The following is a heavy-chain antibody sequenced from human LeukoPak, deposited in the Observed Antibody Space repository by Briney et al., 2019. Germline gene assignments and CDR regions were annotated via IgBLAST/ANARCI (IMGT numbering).Heavy chain of an antibody. CDR2: IYTSGST. CDR1: GGSISSGSYY. V-gene: IGHV4-61*02. CDR3: ARVAVAGMVDY. Sequence: SETLFLTCTVSGGSISSGSYYWSWIRQPAGKGLEWIGRIYTSGSTNYNPSLKSRVTISVDTSKNQFSLKLSSVTAADTAVYYCARVAVAGMVDYWGQGTLVTVSS. D-gene: IGHD6-19*01. J-gene: IGHJ4*02.